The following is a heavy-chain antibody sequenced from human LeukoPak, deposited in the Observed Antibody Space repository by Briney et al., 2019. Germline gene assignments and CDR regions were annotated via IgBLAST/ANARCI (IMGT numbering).Heavy chain of an antibody. J-gene: IGHJ4*02. D-gene: IGHD3-10*01. CDR2: IYVSGTT. CDR1: GFTVRDGY. Sequence: GGSLRLSCAASGFTVRDGYMSWVRQAAGKRLEWLAFIYVSGTTFYAASVKGRFTISRDNAKNTVYLQMNNLRAEDTALYYCGRHAYGGSPPLSWGQGALVTVSS. V-gene: IGHV3-53*01. CDR3: GRHAYGGSPPLS.